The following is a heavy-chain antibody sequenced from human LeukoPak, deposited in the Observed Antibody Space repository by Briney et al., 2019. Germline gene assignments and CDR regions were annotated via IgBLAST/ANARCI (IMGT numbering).Heavy chain of an antibody. CDR3: ARDLDSSSWYGYYYYYGMDV. D-gene: IGHD6-13*01. CDR1: GGTFSSYA. CDR2: IIPIFGTA. J-gene: IGHJ6*02. V-gene: IGHV1-69*13. Sequence: SVKASCKASGGTFSSYAISWVRQAPGQGLEWMGGIIPIFGTANYAQKFQGRVTITADESTSTAHMELSSLRSEDTAVYYCARDLDSSSWYGYYYYYGMDVWGQGTTVTVSS.